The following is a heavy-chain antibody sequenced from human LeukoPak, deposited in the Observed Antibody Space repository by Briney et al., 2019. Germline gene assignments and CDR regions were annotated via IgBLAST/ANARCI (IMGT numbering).Heavy chain of an antibody. J-gene: IGHJ4*02. CDR2: ISSSGSTI. V-gene: IGHV3-48*03. CDR1: GFTFSSYE. D-gene: IGHD3-10*01. Sequence: GGSLRLSCAASGFTFSSYEMNWVRQAPGKGLEWVSYISSSGSTIYYADSLKGRFTISRDNAKNSLYLQMNSLRAEDTAVYYCSRLSAMLRGPEPFYYFEYWGQGILVTVSS. CDR3: SRLSAMLRGPEPFYYFEY.